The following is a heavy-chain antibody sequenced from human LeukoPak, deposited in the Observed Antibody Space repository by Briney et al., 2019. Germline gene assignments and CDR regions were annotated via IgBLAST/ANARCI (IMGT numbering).Heavy chain of an antibody. CDR1: GYTFTSYD. V-gene: IGHV1-8*01. J-gene: IGHJ5*02. Sequence: GASVKVSCKASGYTFTSYDINWVRQATGQGLEWMGWMDPNSGNTGYAQKFQGRVTMTRNTSIGTAYMELSSLRSEDTAVYYCARGWLGARRNWFDPWGQGTLVTVSS. CDR2: MDPNSGNT. CDR3: ARGWLGARRNWFDP. D-gene: IGHD3-9*01.